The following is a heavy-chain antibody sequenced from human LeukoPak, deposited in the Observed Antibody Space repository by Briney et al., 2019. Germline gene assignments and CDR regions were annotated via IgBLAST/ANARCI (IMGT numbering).Heavy chain of an antibody. V-gene: IGHV3-30-3*01. Sequence: GGSLRLSCAASGFTFSSYAMHWVRQAPGKGLEWVAVISYDGSNKYYADSVKGRFTISRDNSKNTLYLQVNSLRAEDTAVYYCARDHERYFDYWGQGTLVTVSS. CDR3: ARDHERYFDY. CDR2: ISYDGSNK. CDR1: GFTFSSYA. J-gene: IGHJ4*02.